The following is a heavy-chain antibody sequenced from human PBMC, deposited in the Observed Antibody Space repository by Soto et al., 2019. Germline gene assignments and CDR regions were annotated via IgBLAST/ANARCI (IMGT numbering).Heavy chain of an antibody. V-gene: IGHV2-5*02. J-gene: IGHJ5*02. CDR1: GFSVSTSGVA. D-gene: IGHD3-22*01. CDR2: IYWDDDK. CDR3: AHRGYDSSGYLNWFDP. Sequence: QITLKESGPTLVKPTQTLTLTCTCSGFSVSTSGVAVGWIRQPPGKALEWLALIYWDDDKRYSPSLKSRLAITKDTSKNQVVLTMTNMDPVDTATYSCAHRGYDSSGYLNWFDPWGQGTLVTVSS.